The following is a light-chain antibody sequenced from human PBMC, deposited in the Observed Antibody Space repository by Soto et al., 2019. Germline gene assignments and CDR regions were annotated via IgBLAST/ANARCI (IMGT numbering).Light chain of an antibody. CDR1: QSVSSN. CDR3: QHYGNSLWT. V-gene: IGKV3D-15*02. J-gene: IGKJ1*01. CDR2: DAS. Sequence: EIVLIQSPATLSLSPGEGATLSCRASQSVSSNLAWYQQKPGQAPRLLIYDASTWATGLPARFSGSGSGTEFTLTISRLEPEDFAIYYCQHYGNSLWTFGQGTKVDIK.